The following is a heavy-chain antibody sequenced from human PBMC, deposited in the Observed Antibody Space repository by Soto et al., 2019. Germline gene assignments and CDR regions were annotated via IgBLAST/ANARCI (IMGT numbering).Heavy chain of an antibody. CDR3: ARESVAGLDAFDI. Sequence: GASVKVSCKASGYTFTGYYMHWVRQAPGQGLEWMGWINPNSGGTNYAQKFQGWVTMTRDTSTSTAYMELSRLRSDDTAVYYCARESVAGLDAFDIWGQGTMVTVSS. J-gene: IGHJ3*02. V-gene: IGHV1-2*04. CDR2: INPNSGGT. CDR1: GYTFTGYY. D-gene: IGHD6-19*01.